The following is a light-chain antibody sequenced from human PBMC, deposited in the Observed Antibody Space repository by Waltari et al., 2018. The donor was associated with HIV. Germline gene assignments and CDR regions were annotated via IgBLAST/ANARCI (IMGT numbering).Light chain of an antibody. CDR2: RSY. CDR1: SANIGSKY. V-gene: IGLV1-47*01. Sequence: QSVLTQPPSASGTPGQRVTISCSGSSANIGSKYVYWDQQFPGTAPKLLIYRSYRRPSGVPVRFPGSKSGTSASLAIRGLRSEDEADYYCAAWDDSLSGVVFGGGTKLTVL. J-gene: IGLJ2*01. CDR3: AAWDDSLSGVV.